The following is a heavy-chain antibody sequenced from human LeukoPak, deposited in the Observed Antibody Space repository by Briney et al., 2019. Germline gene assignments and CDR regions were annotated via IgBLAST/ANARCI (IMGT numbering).Heavy chain of an antibody. J-gene: IGHJ6*03. CDR2: ISAYNGNT. V-gene: IGHV1-18*01. CDR3: ARSVPAASFHYYYMDV. CDR1: GYTFTSYG. Sequence: ASVKVSCKASGYTFTSYGISWVRQAPGQGLEWMGWISAYNGNTNYAQKLRGRVTMTTDTSTSTAYMELRSLRSDDTAVYYCARSVPAASFHYYYMDVWGQGTLVTVSS. D-gene: IGHD2-2*01.